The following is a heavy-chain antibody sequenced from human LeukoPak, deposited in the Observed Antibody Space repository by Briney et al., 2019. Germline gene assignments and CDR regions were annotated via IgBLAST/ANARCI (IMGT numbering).Heavy chain of an antibody. D-gene: IGHD6-13*01. CDR3: ARDRIAAAGTLKNWFDP. CDR2: IWYDGSNK. V-gene: IGHV3-33*01. Sequence: PGGSLRLSCAASGFTFSSYGMHWVRQAPGKGLEWVAVIWYDGSNKYYADSVKGRFTISRDNSKNTLYLQMNSLRAEDTAVYYCARDRIAAAGTLKNWFDPWGQGTLVTVSS. CDR1: GFTFSSYG. J-gene: IGHJ5*02.